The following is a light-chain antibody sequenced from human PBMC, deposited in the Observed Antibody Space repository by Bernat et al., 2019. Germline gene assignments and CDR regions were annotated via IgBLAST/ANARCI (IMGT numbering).Light chain of an antibody. CDR2: KAS. Sequence: IQMTQSPSTLSASVGDRVTITCRASQSISSWLAWYQQKPGKAPKLLIYKASSLESGVPSRFSGSGSGTEFSVTISSLQPDDFATYYCQQYKSYPLTFGGGTKVEIK. J-gene: IGKJ4*01. CDR1: QSISSW. V-gene: IGKV1-5*03. CDR3: QQYKSYPLT.